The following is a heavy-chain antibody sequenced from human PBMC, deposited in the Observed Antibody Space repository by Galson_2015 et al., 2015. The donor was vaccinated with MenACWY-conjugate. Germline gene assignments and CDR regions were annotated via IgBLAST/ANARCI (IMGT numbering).Heavy chain of an antibody. CDR3: ARTAGSVPP. Sequence: SLRLSCAASGFTFSSFSMNWVRQAPGKGLEWVSSISATSATIYYADSVKGRFTISRDNAKNSLYLQMNSLRAEDTAVYCCARTAGSVPPWGLGTLVTVSS. D-gene: IGHD6-13*01. V-gene: IGHV3-21*01. CDR2: ISATSATI. J-gene: IGHJ5*02. CDR1: GFTFSSFS.